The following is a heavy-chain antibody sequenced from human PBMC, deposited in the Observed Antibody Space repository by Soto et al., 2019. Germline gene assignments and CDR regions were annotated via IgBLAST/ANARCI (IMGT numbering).Heavy chain of an antibody. CDR3: ARGGPTTGEDYYYYGMDV. J-gene: IGHJ6*02. D-gene: IGHD7-27*01. CDR2: INPSGGST. CDR1: GYTFTSYY. V-gene: IGHV1-46*01. Sequence: ASVKVSCKASGYTFTSYYMHWVRQAPGQGLEWMGIINPSGGSTSYAQKFQGRVTMTRDTSTSTVYMELSSLRSEDTAVYYCARGGPTTGEDYYYYGMDVWGQGTTVTVSS.